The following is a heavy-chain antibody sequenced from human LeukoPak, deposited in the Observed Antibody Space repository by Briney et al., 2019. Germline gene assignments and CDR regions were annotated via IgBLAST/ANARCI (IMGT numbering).Heavy chain of an antibody. V-gene: IGHV4-31*03. CDR3: ARGGLDCSSTRCYGNWFAP. J-gene: IGHJ5*02. D-gene: IGHD2-2*01. Sequence: SETLSLTCTVSVGSISSGGYYCRWSRQHRGGGLEWIGYIYYSGSTCYNPSLKSRVTISVDRSKNQFSLKLSSVTPADTAVYYCARGGLDCSSTRCYGNWFAPWGQGTLVTVSS. CDR1: VGSISSGGYY. CDR2: IYYSGST.